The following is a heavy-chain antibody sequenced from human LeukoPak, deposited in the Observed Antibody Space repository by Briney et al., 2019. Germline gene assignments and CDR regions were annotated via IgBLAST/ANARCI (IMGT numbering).Heavy chain of an antibody. CDR1: GYTFTTYY. D-gene: IGHD6-13*01. CDR2: INPSSGST. J-gene: IGHJ4*02. CDR3: ARGRIPATRSYFDY. Sequence: ASVKVSCKASGYTFTTYYMHWVRQAPGQGLEWMGIINPSSGSTTYAQSFQGRVTMTRDTSSTTVYMELSSLRSEDTAVYYCARGRIPATRSYFDYWGQGTLVTVSS. V-gene: IGHV1-46*01.